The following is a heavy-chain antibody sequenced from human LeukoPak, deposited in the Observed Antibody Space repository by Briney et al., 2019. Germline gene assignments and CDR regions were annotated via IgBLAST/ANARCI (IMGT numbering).Heavy chain of an antibody. CDR2: IYHSGST. Sequence: PSETLSLTCTVSGYSISSGYYWGWIRQPPGKGLEWIGSIYHSGSTYYNPSLKSRVTMSVDTSKNQFSLKLSSVTAADTAVYYCAREEGGDYDYWGQGTLVTVSS. V-gene: IGHV4-38-2*02. CDR3: AREEGGDYDY. CDR1: GYSISSGYY. J-gene: IGHJ4*02. D-gene: IGHD4-17*01.